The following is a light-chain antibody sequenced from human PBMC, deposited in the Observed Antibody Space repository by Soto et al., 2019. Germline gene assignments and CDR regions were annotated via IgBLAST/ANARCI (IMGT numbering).Light chain of an antibody. V-gene: IGKV3-20*01. CDR3: QHFNSYPIT. J-gene: IGKJ5*01. Sequence: EIVLTQSPGTLSLSPGERAPLSCRASQSVNSRFFGWHQQKPGQAPRLLIYGTTNRAAVIPDRFSGSGSGTEFTLTIGGLQPDDLATYYCQHFNSYPITFGQGRRLAVK. CDR2: GTT. CDR1: QSVNSRF.